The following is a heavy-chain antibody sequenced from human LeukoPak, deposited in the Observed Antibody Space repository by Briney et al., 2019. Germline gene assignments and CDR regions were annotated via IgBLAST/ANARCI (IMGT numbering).Heavy chain of an antibody. V-gene: IGHV4-39*01. CDR2: IHYSGST. CDR1: GGSVTSASHY. D-gene: IGHD4-23*01. J-gene: IGHJ4*02. Sequence: PSETLSLTCTVSGGSVTSASHYWAWIRQPPGTGLEWIGSIHYSGSTYYSPFLKSRLTISGDTSKNQFSLKLTFVTAADTAVYYCTRHHDYGDKIDYWGQGTLVTVSS. CDR3: TRHHDYGDKIDY.